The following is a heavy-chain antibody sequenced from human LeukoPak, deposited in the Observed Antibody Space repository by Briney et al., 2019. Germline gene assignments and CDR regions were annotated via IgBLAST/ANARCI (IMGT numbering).Heavy chain of an antibody. Sequence: LSLTCAVYGGSFSGYYWSWIRQAPGKGLEWVSYISSSGSTIYYADSVKGRFTISRDNAKNSLYLQMNSLRAEDTAVYYCARLRYCSGGSCYFFDYWGQGTLVTVSS. CDR3: ARLRYCSGGSCYFFDY. J-gene: IGHJ4*02. CDR1: GGSFSGYY. V-gene: IGHV3-11*01. CDR2: ISSSGSTI. D-gene: IGHD2-15*01.